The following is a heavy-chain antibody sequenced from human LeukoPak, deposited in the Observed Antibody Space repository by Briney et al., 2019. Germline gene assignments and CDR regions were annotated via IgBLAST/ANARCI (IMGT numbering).Heavy chain of an antibody. CDR1: GFTFSSYS. CDR3: AIVWSSGYTKDY. V-gene: IGHV3-48*04. J-gene: IGHJ4*02. Sequence: PGGSLRLSCAASGFTFSSYSIDWVRQAPGKGLEWLSYISSSSSTIYYADSVKGRFTISRDNAKNSVYLQMNSLRAEDTAVYYCAIVWSSGYTKDYWGQGTLVTVSS. CDR2: ISSSSSTI. D-gene: IGHD3-22*01.